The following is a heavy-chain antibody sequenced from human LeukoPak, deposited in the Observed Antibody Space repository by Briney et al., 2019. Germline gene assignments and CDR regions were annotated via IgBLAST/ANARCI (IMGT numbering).Heavy chain of an antibody. CDR1: GGSFSGYY. Sequence: SETLSLTCAVYGGSFSGYYWSWIRQPPGKGLEWIGEINPSGSTNYNPSLKSRVSISVDTSKNQFSLKLSSVTAADTAVYYCARAPPKPKYFYDSGERRSGGRYFDLWGRGTLVTVSS. CDR3: ARAPPKPKYFYDSGERRSGGRYFDL. V-gene: IGHV4-34*01. CDR2: INPSGST. J-gene: IGHJ2*01. D-gene: IGHD3-22*01.